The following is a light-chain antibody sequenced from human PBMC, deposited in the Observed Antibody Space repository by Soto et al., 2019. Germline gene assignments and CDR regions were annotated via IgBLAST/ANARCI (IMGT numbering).Light chain of an antibody. CDR3: QQSGTSPPYT. CDR1: QSISSSH. Sequence: EIVLTQSPGTLSLSPGERATLSCRASQSISSSHLAWYQQKPGQAPRLLIYGASSRATGIPDRFSGSGYGTDFTLTISRLEPEDFAVYYCQQSGTSPPYTFGQGTKLKIK. CDR2: GAS. J-gene: IGKJ2*01. V-gene: IGKV3-20*01.